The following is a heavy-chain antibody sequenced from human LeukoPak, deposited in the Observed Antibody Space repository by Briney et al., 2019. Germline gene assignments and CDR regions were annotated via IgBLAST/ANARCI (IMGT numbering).Heavy chain of an antibody. CDR2: ISSSGDYI. Sequence: PGGSLRLSCAASGFTFSSYNMNWVRQAPGKGLEWVSSISSSGDYIYYADSVRGRFTISRDNAKNSLYLQIDSLRAEDTAVYYCARDPSSGYYGTYYYYYMDVWGKGTTVTISS. V-gene: IGHV3-21*01. J-gene: IGHJ6*03. CDR3: ARDPSSGYYGTYYYYYMDV. CDR1: GFTFSSYN. D-gene: IGHD3-22*01.